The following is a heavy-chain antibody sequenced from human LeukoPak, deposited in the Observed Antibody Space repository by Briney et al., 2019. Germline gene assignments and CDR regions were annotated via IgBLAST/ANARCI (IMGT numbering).Heavy chain of an antibody. CDR2: IKSKTDGGTT. Sequence: PGGSLRLSFAASGFTFSSYAMSWVRQAPGKGLEWVGRIKSKTDGGTTDYAAPVKGRFTISRDDSKNTLYLQMNSLKTEDTAVYYCTTDHCSSTSCYNWGQGTLVTVSS. J-gene: IGHJ4*02. V-gene: IGHV3-15*01. CDR3: TTDHCSSTSCYN. D-gene: IGHD2-2*02. CDR1: GFTFSSYA.